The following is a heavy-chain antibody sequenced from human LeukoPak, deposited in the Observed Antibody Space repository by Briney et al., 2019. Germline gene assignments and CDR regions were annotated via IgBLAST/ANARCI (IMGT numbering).Heavy chain of an antibody. CDR1: GGSFSGYH. Sequence: SETLSLTCAVYGGSFSGYHWSWIRQPPGKGLEWIGEINHSGSTNYNPSLKSRVTISVDTSKNQFSLKLSSVTAADTAVYYCARHQTRYFDWRIFDPWGQGTLVTVSS. J-gene: IGHJ5*02. D-gene: IGHD3-9*01. CDR2: INHSGST. V-gene: IGHV4-34*01. CDR3: ARHQTRYFDWRIFDP.